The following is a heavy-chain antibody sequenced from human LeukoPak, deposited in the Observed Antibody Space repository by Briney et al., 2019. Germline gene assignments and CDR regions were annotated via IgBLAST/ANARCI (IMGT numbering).Heavy chain of an antibody. D-gene: IGHD3-22*01. J-gene: IGHJ4*02. Sequence: PGGSLRLSCAASGFTFSSYWMSWVRQAPGKGLEWVANIKQDGSEKYYVDSVKGRFTISRDNAKNSLYLQMNSLRVEDTAFYYCVRGMRYYDTSGYYYWGQGTLVTVSS. CDR1: GFTFSSYW. V-gene: IGHV3-7*01. CDR2: IKQDGSEK. CDR3: VRGMRYYDTSGYYY.